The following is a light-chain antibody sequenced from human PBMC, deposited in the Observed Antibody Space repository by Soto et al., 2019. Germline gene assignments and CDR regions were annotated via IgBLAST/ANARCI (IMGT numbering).Light chain of an antibody. J-gene: IGLJ2*01. CDR2: TNN. V-gene: IGLV1-44*01. CDR1: SSNIGSNT. CDR3: AAWDDSLSGVV. Sequence: QSVLTQPPSASGTPGQRVTISCSGSSSNIGSNTVNWYQKLPGTAPKLLIYTNNLQPSGVPDRFSGSKSGTSASLAISGLQSEDEADYYCAAWDDSLSGVVFGGGTKLTVL.